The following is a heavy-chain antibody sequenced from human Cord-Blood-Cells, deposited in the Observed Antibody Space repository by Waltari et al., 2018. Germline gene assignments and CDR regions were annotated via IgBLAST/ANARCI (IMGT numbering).Heavy chain of an antibody. D-gene: IGHD3-10*01. CDR2: INHSGST. Sequence: QVQLQQWGAGLLKPSETLSLTCAVYGGSFSGYYWSWIRQPPGKGLEWIGEINHSGSTNYHPSLKSRVTISVDTSKNQFSLKLSSVTAADTAVYYCARSLWIGGYFDYWGQGTLVTVSS. V-gene: IGHV4-34*01. CDR1: GGSFSGYY. J-gene: IGHJ4*02. CDR3: ARSLWIGGYFDY.